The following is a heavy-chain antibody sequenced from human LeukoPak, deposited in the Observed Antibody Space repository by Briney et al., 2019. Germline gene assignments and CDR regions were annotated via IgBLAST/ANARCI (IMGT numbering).Heavy chain of an antibody. CDR1: GVSISSSY. D-gene: IGHD4-11*01. Sequence: SETLSLTCTVSGVSISSSYWRWIRQPPGKGLEWIGYIYYTGSTTYNPSLKSRITMSVDTSKSQFSLKLSSVTAADTAVYYCARLQSYGNFLDDYWGQGTLVTVSS. CDR3: ARLQSYGNFLDDY. V-gene: IGHV4-59*01. J-gene: IGHJ4*02. CDR2: IYYTGST.